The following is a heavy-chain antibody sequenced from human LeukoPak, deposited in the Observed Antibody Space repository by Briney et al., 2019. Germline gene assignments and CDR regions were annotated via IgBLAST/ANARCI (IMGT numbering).Heavy chain of an antibody. V-gene: IGHV4-59*01. CDR2: IYYSGST. D-gene: IGHD3-22*01. J-gene: IGHJ4*02. Sequence: SETLSLTCTVSGGSISSYYWSWIRQPPGKGLEWIGYIYYSGSTNYNPSLKGRVTISVDTSKNQFSLKLSSVTAADTAVYYCASWHYYDSSGYYFDYWGQGTLVTVSS. CDR1: GGSISSYY. CDR3: ASWHYYDSSGYYFDY.